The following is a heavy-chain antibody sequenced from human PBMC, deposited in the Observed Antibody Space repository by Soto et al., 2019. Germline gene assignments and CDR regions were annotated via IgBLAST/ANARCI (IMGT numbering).Heavy chain of an antibody. CDR1: GFTFSAYW. J-gene: IGHJ3*02. CDR2: IKEDGSEK. CDR3: ASHLEASHYDSSGYTLHAFDI. V-gene: IGHV3-7*01. D-gene: IGHD3-22*01. Sequence: GRSLRLSCAASGFTFSAYWMSWVRQAPGKGLERVANIKEDGSEKYYADSEKGRFTISRDNSKNTLDLQMNCLRDQETAVYYCASHLEASHYDSSGYTLHAFDIWAQETM.